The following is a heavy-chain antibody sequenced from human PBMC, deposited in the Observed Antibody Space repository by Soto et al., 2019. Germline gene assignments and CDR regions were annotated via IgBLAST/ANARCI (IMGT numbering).Heavy chain of an antibody. D-gene: IGHD2-15*01. CDR2: ISAGGGTT. J-gene: IGHJ5*02. Sequence: GGSLRLSCAASGDTFSSNAMSWIRQAPGKGLEWVSAISAGGGTTSYSDSVKGRFTISRDNSKNTLYLQMNTLKAEDTAVYYCAKDIRSSWTKNWFDPRGQGTLVTVSS. CDR1: GDTFSSNA. CDR3: AKDIRSSWTKNWFDP. V-gene: IGHV3-23*01.